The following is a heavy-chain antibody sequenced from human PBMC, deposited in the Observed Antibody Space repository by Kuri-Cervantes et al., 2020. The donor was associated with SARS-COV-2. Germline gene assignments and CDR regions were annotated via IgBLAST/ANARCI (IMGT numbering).Heavy chain of an antibody. Sequence: SETLSLTCTVSGGFISMYYWSWIRQPPGKGLEWIGYTHYSGSTNSNPSLKSRVTISVDTSKNQFSLKLSSVTAADTAVYYCARQMMSSITIFGVVITRNWYDPWGQGTLVTVSS. J-gene: IGHJ5*02. CDR3: ARQMMSSITIFGVVITRNWYDP. D-gene: IGHD3-3*01. CDR1: GGFISMYY. V-gene: IGHV4-59*08. CDR2: THYSGST.